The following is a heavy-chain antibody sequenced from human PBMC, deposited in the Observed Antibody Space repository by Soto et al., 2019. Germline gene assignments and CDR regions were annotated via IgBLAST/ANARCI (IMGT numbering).Heavy chain of an antibody. CDR3: ARSPNWPYYFDY. CDR1: GFTFSSYA. D-gene: IGHD1-1*01. V-gene: IGHV3-30-3*01. CDR2: ISYDGSNK. Sequence: QVQLVESGGGVVQHGRSLRLSCAASGFTFSSYAMHWVRQAPGKGLEWVAVISYDGSNKYYADSVKGRFTISRDNSKNTLYLQMNSLRAEDTAVYYCARSPNWPYYFDYWGQGTLVTVSS. J-gene: IGHJ4*02.